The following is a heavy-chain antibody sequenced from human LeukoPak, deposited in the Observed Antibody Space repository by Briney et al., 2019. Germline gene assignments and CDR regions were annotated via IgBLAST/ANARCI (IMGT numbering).Heavy chain of an antibody. CDR1: GFTFSSYG. Sequence: GGSLRLSCAASGFTFSSYGMHWVRQAPGKGLEWVAVISYDGINKHYADSVKGRFTISRDNSKNTLYLQMNSLRAEDTAVYYCAKDLGRGGYFDYWGQGTLVTVSS. CDR2: ISYDGINK. CDR3: AKDLGRGGYFDY. D-gene: IGHD5-24*01. V-gene: IGHV3-30*18. J-gene: IGHJ4*02.